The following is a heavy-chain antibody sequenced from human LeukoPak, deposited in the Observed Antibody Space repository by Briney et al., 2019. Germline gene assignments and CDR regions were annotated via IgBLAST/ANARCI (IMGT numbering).Heavy chain of an antibody. J-gene: IGHJ4*02. CDR1: GFTFSSYW. CDR2: INSDGSST. CDR3: ARVGQLDY. Sequence: GGSLRLSCAASGFTFSSYWMHWVRQAPGKGLAWVSRINSDGSSTSYADSVKGRFTISRDNAKNTLYLQMNSLRAEDTAVYYCARVGQLDYRGQGTLVTVSS. V-gene: IGHV3-74*01. D-gene: IGHD6-6*01.